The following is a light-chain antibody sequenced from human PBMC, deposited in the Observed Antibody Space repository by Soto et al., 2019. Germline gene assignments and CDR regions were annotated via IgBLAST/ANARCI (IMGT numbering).Light chain of an antibody. CDR2: GAS. Sequence: EILMTQSPATLSVSPGETATLSCRASQSVSTKLAWYQQKPGQAPRLLINGASTRATGVPARFSGWGSGTEFTLTISSLQPEDFATYFCQQSYGPPPTFGQGTKVEIK. CDR1: QSVSTK. V-gene: IGKV3-15*01. J-gene: IGKJ1*01. CDR3: QQSYGPPPT.